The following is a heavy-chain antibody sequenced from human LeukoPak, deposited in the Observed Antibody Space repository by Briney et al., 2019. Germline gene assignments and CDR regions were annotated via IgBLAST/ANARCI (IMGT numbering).Heavy chain of an antibody. Sequence: GGSLRLSCAVSGFTFSTYSMNWVREAPGKGLGWVLYISSGSSTIYYADSMKGRFTISRDNAKNSLYLQMNSLRDEDTAVYYCASRRESFDYWGQGTLVTVSS. J-gene: IGHJ4*02. CDR2: ISSGSSTI. V-gene: IGHV3-48*02. CDR1: GFTFSTYS. CDR3: ASRRESFDY.